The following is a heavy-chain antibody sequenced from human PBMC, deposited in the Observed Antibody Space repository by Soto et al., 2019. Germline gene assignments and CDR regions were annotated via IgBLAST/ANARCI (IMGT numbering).Heavy chain of an antibody. CDR2: INHSGST. CDR1: GGSFSGYY. D-gene: IGHD2-15*01. V-gene: IGHV4-34*01. J-gene: IGHJ5*02. Sequence: QVQLQQWGAGLLKPSETLSLTCAVYGGSFSGYYWSWIRQPPGKGLEWIGEINHSGSTNYNPSLKGRVPISGEPSKNPFSLKVSSVTAADTAVYYWARSGAVVVAAIVRGARRFDPWGQGTLVTVSS. CDR3: ARSGAVVVAAIVRGARRFDP.